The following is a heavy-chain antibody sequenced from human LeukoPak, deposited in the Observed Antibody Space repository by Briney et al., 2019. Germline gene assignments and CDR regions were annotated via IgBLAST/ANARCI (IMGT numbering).Heavy chain of an antibody. D-gene: IGHD1-20*01. J-gene: IGHJ5*02. Sequence: ASVKVSCKASGYTFTSYGISWVRQAPGQGLEWMGWINPNSGGTNYAQKFQGRVTMTRDTSISTAYMELSRLRSDDTAVYYCASLPSSLNWNWFDPWGQGTLVTVSS. CDR3: ASLPSSLNWNWFDP. CDR2: INPNSGGT. V-gene: IGHV1-2*02. CDR1: GYTFTSYG.